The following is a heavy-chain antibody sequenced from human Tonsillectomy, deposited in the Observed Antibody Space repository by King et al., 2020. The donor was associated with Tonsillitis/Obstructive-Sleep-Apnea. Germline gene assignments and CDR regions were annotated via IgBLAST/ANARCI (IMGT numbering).Heavy chain of an antibody. Sequence: EVQLVESGGGLVQPGGSLRLSCAASGFTFSDYEMNWVRQAPGKGLEWVSYISSTSVSIYYADSVKGRFTISRDNAKNSLYLQMNSLRAEDTAVYYCAREYPYDIWGGYYPYYFDYWGQGTLVTVSS. CDR1: GFTFSDYE. V-gene: IGHV3-48*03. CDR2: ISSTSVSI. CDR3: AREYPYDIWGGYYPYYFDY. D-gene: IGHD3-3*01. J-gene: IGHJ4*02.